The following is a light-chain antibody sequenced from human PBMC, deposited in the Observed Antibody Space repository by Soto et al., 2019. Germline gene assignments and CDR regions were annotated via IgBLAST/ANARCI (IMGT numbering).Light chain of an antibody. Sequence: EVVLTQSPGTLSLSPGERATLSCRASQNVISTYLAWYQQKPGQAPRLLLYVASSRATGIPDRFRGRGSGTDFHLTITSLEPEDFAVYYCQQSVAFGPGTRVDLK. CDR3: QQSVA. V-gene: IGKV3-20*01. CDR2: VAS. CDR1: QNVISTY. J-gene: IGKJ3*01.